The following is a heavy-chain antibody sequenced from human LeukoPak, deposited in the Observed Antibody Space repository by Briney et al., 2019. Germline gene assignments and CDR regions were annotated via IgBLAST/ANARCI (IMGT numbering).Heavy chain of an antibody. CDR1: GFTFSSYS. Sequence: GGSLRLSCAASGFTFSSYSMNWVRQAPGKGLEWVSYIGSSSNYIYYADSVKGRFTISRDSAKSSLYLQMNSLRAEDTAVYYCARSGYSYDLADAFDIWGHGTMVTVSS. V-gene: IGHV3-21*06. J-gene: IGHJ3*02. D-gene: IGHD5-18*01. CDR3: ARSGYSYDLADAFDI. CDR2: IGSSSNYI.